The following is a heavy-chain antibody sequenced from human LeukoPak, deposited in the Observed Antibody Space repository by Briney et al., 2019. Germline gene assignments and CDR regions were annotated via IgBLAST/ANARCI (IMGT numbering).Heavy chain of an antibody. CDR2: ISGSGGST. V-gene: IGHV3-23*01. Sequence: GGSLRLSCAASGFTFSSYAMSWVRQAPGKGLEWVSAISGSGGSTYYADSVKGRFTISRDNSKNTLYLQMNSLRAEDTAVYYCATHCSSTSCYTGGDAFDVWGQGTMVTVSS. D-gene: IGHD2-2*02. CDR3: ATHCSSTSCYTGGDAFDV. J-gene: IGHJ3*01. CDR1: GFTFSSYA.